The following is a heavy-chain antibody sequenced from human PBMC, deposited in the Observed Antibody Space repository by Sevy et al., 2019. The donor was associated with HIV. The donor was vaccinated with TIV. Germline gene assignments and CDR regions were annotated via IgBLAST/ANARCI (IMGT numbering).Heavy chain of an antibody. V-gene: IGHV3-21*01. D-gene: IGHD3-3*01. Sequence: GGSLRLSCAASGFTFSSYSMNWVRQAPGKGLEWVSSISSSSSYIYYADSVKGGFTISRDNTKNSPYLQMNSLRAEDTAVYYCARAFITIFGVLDYGMDVWGQGTTVTVSS. CDR2: ISSSSSYI. J-gene: IGHJ6*02. CDR1: GFTFSSYS. CDR3: ARAFITIFGVLDYGMDV.